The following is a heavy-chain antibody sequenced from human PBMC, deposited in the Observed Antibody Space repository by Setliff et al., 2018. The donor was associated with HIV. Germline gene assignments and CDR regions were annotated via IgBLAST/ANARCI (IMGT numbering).Heavy chain of an antibody. J-gene: IGHJ4*02. V-gene: IGHV4-39*02. CDR2: IHYSGNT. CDR1: GASINNSTYY. Sequence: PSETLSLTCAVSGASINNSTYYWGWIRQPSGKGLEWIGDIHYSGNTHYNPSLKSRVTMTRDTSISTAYMELSRLRSDDTAVYYCARGSLLGYFDWLFPDWGQGTLVTVSS. CDR3: ARGSLLGYFDWLFPD. D-gene: IGHD3-9*01.